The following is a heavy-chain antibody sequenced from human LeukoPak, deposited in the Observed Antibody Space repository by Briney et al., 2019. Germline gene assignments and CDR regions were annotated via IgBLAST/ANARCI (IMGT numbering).Heavy chain of an antibody. V-gene: IGHV5-51*01. J-gene: IGHJ4*02. CDR3: ARVAPAGTHDY. D-gene: IGHD6-13*01. CDR2: IHPSDSNT. CDR1: GSSFTNYW. Sequence: PGASLQISCKGSGSSFTNYWIGWVRQLPGKRLEWMGIIHPSDSNTRYSPSFQGQVTISADKSFSTAYLQWSNLKASDTAVYYCARVAPAGTHDYWGQGTLVTVSS.